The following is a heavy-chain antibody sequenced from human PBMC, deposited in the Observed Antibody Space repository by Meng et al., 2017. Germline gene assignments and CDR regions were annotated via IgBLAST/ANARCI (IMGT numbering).Heavy chain of an antibody. V-gene: IGHV1-69*12. CDR1: GGTFSCYA. J-gene: IGHJ4*02. CDR3: ARRPGYSSGWYDY. CDR2: INPILGTA. Sequence: VQLGQPGGEVKKARSPLQVSCKSPGGTFSCYASRWGRPSPGQGVVWRGGINPILGTANSAPKFQGRVTITADESTSTAYMELSSLRSEDTAVYYCARRPGYSSGWYDYWGQGTLVTVSS. D-gene: IGHD6-19*01.